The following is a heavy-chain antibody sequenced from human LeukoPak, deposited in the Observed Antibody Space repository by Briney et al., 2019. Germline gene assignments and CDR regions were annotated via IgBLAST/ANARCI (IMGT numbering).Heavy chain of an antibody. D-gene: IGHD2-21*02. CDR1: GYSFISHW. CDR2: IDPSDSYT. CDR3: ARRGYCGGDCPDY. Sequence: GESLKISCKGSGYSFISHWISWVRQMPGKGLEWMGRIDPSDSYTNYSPSFQGHVTISADKSISTAYLQWSSLKASDTAMYYCARRGYCGGDCPDYWGQGTLVTVSS. J-gene: IGHJ4*02. V-gene: IGHV5-10-1*01.